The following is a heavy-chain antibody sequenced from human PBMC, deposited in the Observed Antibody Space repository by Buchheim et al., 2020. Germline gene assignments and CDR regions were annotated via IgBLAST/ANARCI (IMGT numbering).Heavy chain of an antibody. CDR1: GGSISSGSYY. D-gene: IGHD3-22*01. Sequence: QVQLQESGPGLVKPSQTLSLTCTVSGGSISSGSYYWSWIRQPAGKGLEWIGRIYTSGTTNYNPSLKSRVTISVDPSKNPSSLKLSSVTAADTAVYYCAREADDSSGYYPYYFDYWGQGTL. J-gene: IGHJ4*02. CDR2: IYTSGTT. V-gene: IGHV4-61*02. CDR3: AREADDSSGYYPYYFDY.